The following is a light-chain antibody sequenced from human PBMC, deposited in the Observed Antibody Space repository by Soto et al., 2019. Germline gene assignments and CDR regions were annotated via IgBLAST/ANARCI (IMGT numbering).Light chain of an antibody. CDR1: QSVRSTF. J-gene: IGKJ2*01. CDR3: QQYHDSPMNT. CDR2: GAS. Sequence: VLPQSPDTLSLSPGDRATLSCRASQSVRSTFLAWYQQKPGQAPRLLIYGASNRAAGIPERFSGSASGTEFTLLISRLEPADSAVYYCQQYHDSPMNTFGQGTKMQIK. V-gene: IGKV3-20*01.